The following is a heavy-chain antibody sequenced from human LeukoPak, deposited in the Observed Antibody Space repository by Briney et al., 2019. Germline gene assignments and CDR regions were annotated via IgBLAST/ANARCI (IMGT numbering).Heavy chain of an antibody. CDR3: ARGYYDSSGAFDI. CDR2: IIAYNGNT. J-gene: IGHJ3*02. V-gene: IGHV1-18*01. Sequence: ASVTVSCKASEGTFSSYAISWVRQAPGQGLEWMGGIIAYNGNTNYAQKLQGRVTMTTDTSTSTAYMELRSLRSDDTAVYYCARGYYDSSGAFDIWGQGTMVTVSS. D-gene: IGHD3-22*01. CDR1: EGTFSSYA.